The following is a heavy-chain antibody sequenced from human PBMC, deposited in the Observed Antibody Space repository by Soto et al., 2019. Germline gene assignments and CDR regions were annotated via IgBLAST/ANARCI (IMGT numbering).Heavy chain of an antibody. CDR3: AKGFGYFDY. V-gene: IGHV3-23*01. CDR2: ISGSGGST. D-gene: IGHD3-10*01. J-gene: IGHJ4*02. CDR1: GFTFSNFA. Sequence: GGSLRLSCAASGFTFSNFAMSWVRQAPGKGLEWVSTISGSGGSTYYADSVKGRFTISRDNSKNTLYLQMNSLRAEDTAVYYCAKGFGYFDYWGQGTLVTVSS.